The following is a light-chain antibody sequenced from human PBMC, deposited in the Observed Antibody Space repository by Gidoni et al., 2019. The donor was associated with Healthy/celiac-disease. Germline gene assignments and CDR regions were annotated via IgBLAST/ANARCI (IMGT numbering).Light chain of an antibody. CDR3: QQYNNWYPRT. Sequence: IVMTHSPATMSVSPGERATLSCRASQRVNSNLAWYQQKPGQAPRLLIYGAATRATGIPARFSGSGSGTEFTLTISSLQSEDFAVYYCQQYNNWYPRTFXGXTKVEIK. CDR1: QRVNSN. V-gene: IGKV3-15*01. J-gene: IGKJ4*01. CDR2: GAA.